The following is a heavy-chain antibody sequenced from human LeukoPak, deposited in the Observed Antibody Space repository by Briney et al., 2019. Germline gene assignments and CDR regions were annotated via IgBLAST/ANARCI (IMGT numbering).Heavy chain of an antibody. CDR1: GYTFTSYG. CDR3: ARVGVDYYYYYYGMDV. J-gene: IGHJ6*02. V-gene: IGHV1-18*01. CDR2: ISAYNGNT. D-gene: IGHD3-16*01. Sequence: ASVKVSCKASGYTFTSYGISWVRQAPGQGLEGRGWISAYNGNTNYAQKLQGRVTMTTDTSTSTAYMELRSLRSDDTAVYYCARVGVDYYYYYYGMDVWGQGTTVTVSS.